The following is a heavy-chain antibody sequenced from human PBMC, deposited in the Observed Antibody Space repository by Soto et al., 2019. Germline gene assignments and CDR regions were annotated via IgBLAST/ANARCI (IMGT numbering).Heavy chain of an antibody. CDR2: IGYDGSNK. CDR3: ARGDQYDFWSGCPDY. V-gene: IGHV3-30-3*01. Sequence: QPGGSLRLSCAASGFTFRTYVMQWVRQAPGKGLEWVAVIGYDGSNKYYADSVKGRFTISRDNSKSTLFLEMNSLRFEDTAVYYCARGDQYDFWSGCPDYWGQGTRVTVSS. CDR1: GFTFRTYV. J-gene: IGHJ4*02. D-gene: IGHD3-3*01.